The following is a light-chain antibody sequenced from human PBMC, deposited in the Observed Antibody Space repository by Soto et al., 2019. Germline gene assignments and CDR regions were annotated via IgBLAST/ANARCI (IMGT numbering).Light chain of an antibody. CDR1: QTVFFSTSNKNY. J-gene: IGKJ1*01. CDR3: QQYYSTPPT. CDR2: WAS. V-gene: IGKV4-1*01. Sequence: DIVMTQSPESLAVSLGERATIKCESSQTVFFSTSNKNYLAWYQQRPGQPPKLLIYWASIRESGVPDRFSGSGPGTDFTLTISSLQAEDVAVYYCQQYYSTPPTFGQGTKVDI.